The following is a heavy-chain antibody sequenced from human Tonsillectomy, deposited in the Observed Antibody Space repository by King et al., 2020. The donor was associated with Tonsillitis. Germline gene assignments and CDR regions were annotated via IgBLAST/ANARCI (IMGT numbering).Heavy chain of an antibody. CDR1: GGSIRSGSYY. V-gene: IGHV4-61*02. CDR3: AREMATIMGWYFDL. CDR2: IHSSGTT. Sequence: QLQESGPGLVKPSQTLSLTCTVSGGSIRSGSYYWSWIRQPAGKGLEWIGHIHSSGTTNYNPSLRRRVTISVDTSKNQFSLKLNSVTAADTAVYYCAREMATIMGWYFDLWGRGTLVTVSS. J-gene: IGHJ2*01. D-gene: IGHD5-24*01.